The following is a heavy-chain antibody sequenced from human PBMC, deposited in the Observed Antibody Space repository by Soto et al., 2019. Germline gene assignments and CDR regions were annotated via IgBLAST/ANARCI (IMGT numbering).Heavy chain of an antibody. CDR1: GDSINISHW. V-gene: IGHV4-4*02. D-gene: IGHD3-3*02. CDR2: ISHSGST. J-gene: IGHJ4*02. Sequence: SETLSLTCAVSGDSINISHWWNWVRQPPGKGLEWIGQISHSGSTNYHPSLTSRVNKSVDKSKNHSSLKLTSVTAADTAVYYCAARHFWSGPWTDTSLDYWGQGTLVTVSS. CDR3: AARHFWSGPWTDTSLDY.